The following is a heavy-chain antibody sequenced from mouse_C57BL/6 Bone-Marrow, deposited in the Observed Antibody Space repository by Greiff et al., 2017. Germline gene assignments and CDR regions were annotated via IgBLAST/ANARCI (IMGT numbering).Heavy chain of an antibody. CDR3: ARQDSSDFDY. CDR2: INPNNGGT. D-gene: IGHD3-2*01. J-gene: IGHJ2*01. V-gene: IGHV1-26*01. CDR1: GYTFTDYY. Sequence: EVQLQQSGPELVKPGASVKISCKASGYTFTDYYMNWVKQSHGKSLEWIGDINPNNGGTSYNQKFKGKATLTVDKSSSTAYMELRSLTSEDSAVYYCARQDSSDFDYWGQGTTLTVSS.